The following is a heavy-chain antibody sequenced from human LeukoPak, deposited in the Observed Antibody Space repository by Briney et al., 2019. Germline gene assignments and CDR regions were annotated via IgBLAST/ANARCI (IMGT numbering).Heavy chain of an antibody. D-gene: IGHD2-15*01. CDR1: GFTFSGSA. Sequence: GGSLRLSCAASGFTFSGSAMHWVRQASGKGLEWVGRIRSKTNSYATSYAASVKGRFALSRDDSKNTAYLQMNSLRAEDTGVYYCAKGSLPVIAASFSDYWGQGTLVTVSS. CDR2: IRSKTNSYAT. V-gene: IGHV3-73*01. CDR3: AKGSLPVIAASFSDY. J-gene: IGHJ4*02.